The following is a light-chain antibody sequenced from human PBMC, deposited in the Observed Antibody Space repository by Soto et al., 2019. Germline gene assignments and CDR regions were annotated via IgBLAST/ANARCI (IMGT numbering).Light chain of an antibody. CDR3: QQSYSTPRT. Sequence: DIQMTQSPSSLSASVGDRVTITCRASQSISSYLNWYQQKPGKAPKLLIYAASSLQSGVPSRFSGSGSWTDFTLTISSLQPEDFATYYCQQSYSTPRTFGQVTKVEIK. CDR2: AAS. V-gene: IGKV1-39*01. CDR1: QSISSY. J-gene: IGKJ1*01.